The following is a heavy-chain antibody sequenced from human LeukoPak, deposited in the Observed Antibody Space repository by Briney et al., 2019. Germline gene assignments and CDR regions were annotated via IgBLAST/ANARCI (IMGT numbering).Heavy chain of an antibody. V-gene: IGHV3-30*03. J-gene: IGHJ4*02. CDR1: GFTFSSYS. Sequence: GGSLRLSCAASGFTFSSYSMNWVRQAPGKGLEWVAVIPYDGSNKYYADSVKGRFTISRDNSKNTLYLQMNSLRAEDTAVYYCEGHTVIAVGFDYWGQGTLVTVSS. CDR3: EGHTVIAVGFDY. D-gene: IGHD2-21*01. CDR2: IPYDGSNK.